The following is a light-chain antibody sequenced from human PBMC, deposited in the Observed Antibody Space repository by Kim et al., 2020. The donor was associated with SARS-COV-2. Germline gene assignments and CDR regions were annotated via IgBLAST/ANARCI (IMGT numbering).Light chain of an antibody. CDR1: KLGDKY. J-gene: IGLJ1*01. CDR3: KAWDSNTGV. CDR2: QNY. V-gene: IGLV3-1*01. Sequence: SYELTQPPSVSVSPGQTATIACSGDKLGDKYVCWYQQKPGQSPVLVIYQNYKRSSGIPERFSGSNSGNTATLTISGTQSMDEADYYCKAWDSNTGVFGTGTKVTVL.